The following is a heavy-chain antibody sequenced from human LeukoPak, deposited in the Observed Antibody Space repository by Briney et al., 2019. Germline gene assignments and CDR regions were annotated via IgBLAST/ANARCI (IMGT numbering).Heavy chain of an antibody. J-gene: IGHJ4*02. V-gene: IGHV4-30-4*08. CDR2: IYYSGNT. CDR3: ARSVGSGYSYGRYYFDY. D-gene: IGHD5-18*01. CDR1: GGSISSGDYY. Sequence: PSETLSLTCTVSGGSISSGDYYWSWIRQPPGKGLEWIGYIYYSGNTSYNPSLKSRVTISVDTSKNQFSLKLSSVTAADTAVYYCARSVGSGYSYGRYYFDYWGQGTLVTVSS.